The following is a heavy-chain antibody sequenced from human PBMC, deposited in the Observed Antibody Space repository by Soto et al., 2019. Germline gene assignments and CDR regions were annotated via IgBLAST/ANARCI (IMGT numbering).Heavy chain of an antibody. CDR1: GFSFDNYA. Sequence: PGGSLRLSCSASGFSFDNYAIPWARQPPGKGMEYVSAISSNGGSPYYAASVKGRFTVSRDNSKNTLYLQMSSLRPEDTAVYNCVKGNGAKCSSSWTYYFDSWGQGILVTVSS. CDR3: VKGNGAKCSSSWTYYFDS. CDR2: ISSNGGSP. D-gene: IGHD6-13*01. J-gene: IGHJ4*02. V-gene: IGHV3-64D*06.